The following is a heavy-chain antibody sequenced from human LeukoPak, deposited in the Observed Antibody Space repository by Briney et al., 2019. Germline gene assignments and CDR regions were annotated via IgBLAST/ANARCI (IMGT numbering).Heavy chain of an antibody. Sequence: GASVKVSCKASGYTFTSYGISWVRQAPGQGLEWMGWISAYNGNTNYAQKLQGRVTMTTDTSTSTAYMELRSLRSDDTAVYYCARGGFSGYESAYYYYGMGVWGQGTTVTVSS. CDR3: ARGGFSGYESAYYYYGMGV. CDR1: GYTFTSYG. J-gene: IGHJ6*02. CDR2: ISAYNGNT. V-gene: IGHV1-18*01. D-gene: IGHD5-12*01.